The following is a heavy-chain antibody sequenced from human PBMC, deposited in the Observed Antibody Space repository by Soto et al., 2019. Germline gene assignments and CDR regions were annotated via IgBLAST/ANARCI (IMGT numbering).Heavy chain of an antibody. V-gene: IGHV3-74*01. D-gene: IGHD3-10*01. CDR2: INDDGTRT. J-gene: IGHJ4*02. CDR3: IRGPRPSSVGTGAF. Sequence: GSLRLSCAASGFVFNMYWMHWVRQVPGEGPEWVTRINDDGTRTDYADSAKGRFTISRDNAKDILYLQMNALRVDDTAVYYCIRGPRPSSVGTGAFWGQGTLVTVSS. CDR1: GFVFNMYW.